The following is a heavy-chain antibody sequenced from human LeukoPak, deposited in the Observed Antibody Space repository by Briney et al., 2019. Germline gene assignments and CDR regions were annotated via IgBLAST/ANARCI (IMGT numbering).Heavy chain of an antibody. D-gene: IGHD6-13*01. J-gene: IGHJ4*02. Sequence: SVKVSCKASGYTFTSYAMNWVRQAPGQGLEWMGGIIPIFGTANYAQKFQGRVTITADKSTSTAYMELSSLRSEDTAVYYCARDRHRPVHSSWYGESDYWGQGTLVTVSS. CDR3: ARDRHRPVHSSWYGESDY. CDR1: GYTFTSYA. V-gene: IGHV1-69*06. CDR2: IIPIFGTA.